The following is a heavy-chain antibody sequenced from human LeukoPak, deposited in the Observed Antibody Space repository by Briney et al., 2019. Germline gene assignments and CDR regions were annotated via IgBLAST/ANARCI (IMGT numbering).Heavy chain of an antibody. J-gene: IGHJ4*02. CDR2: INPNSGGT. Sequence: ASVKVSCKASGYTFTAYYMHWVRQAPGQGLEWMGWINPNSGGTIYAQTFQGRVTMTRDTSISTAYMELSRLRSDDTAVYYCARTNYASGGYYIDYWGQGTLVTVSS. D-gene: IGHD3-22*01. CDR3: ARTNYASGGYYIDY. V-gene: IGHV1-2*02. CDR1: GYTFTAYY.